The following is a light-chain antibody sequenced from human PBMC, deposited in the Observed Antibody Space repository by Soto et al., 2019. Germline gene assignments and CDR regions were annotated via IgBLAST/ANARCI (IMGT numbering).Light chain of an antibody. J-gene: IGLJ1*01. Sequence: QSALTQPPSAYGTPGQRVTISCSGSSSNIGSNYVYWYQQLPGTAPKLLIYRNNQRPSGVPDRFSGSKSGTSASLAIRGLRSEDEADYYCAAWDDSLSGLYVFGTGTKVTVL. CDR2: RNN. V-gene: IGLV1-47*01. CDR1: SSNIGSNY. CDR3: AAWDDSLSGLYV.